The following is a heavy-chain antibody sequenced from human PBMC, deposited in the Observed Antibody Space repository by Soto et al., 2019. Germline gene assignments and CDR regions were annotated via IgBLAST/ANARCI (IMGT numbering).Heavy chain of an antibody. Sequence: ASVKVSCKASGYTFTSYDINWVRQATGQGLEWMGWMNPNSGNAGYAQKFQGRVTMTRNTSISTAYMELSSLRSEDTAVYYCARRGATQYYYYGMDVWGQGSTVTVSS. D-gene: IGHD1-26*01. CDR2: MNPNSGNA. CDR3: ARRGATQYYYYGMDV. V-gene: IGHV1-8*01. CDR1: GYTFTSYD. J-gene: IGHJ6*02.